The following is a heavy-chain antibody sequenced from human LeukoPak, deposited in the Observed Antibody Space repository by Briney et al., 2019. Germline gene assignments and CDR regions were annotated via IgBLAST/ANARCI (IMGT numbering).Heavy chain of an antibody. Sequence: GGSLRLSCAASRFTFSSYSMNWVRQAPGKGLEWVSSIGSSSSYIYYADSVKGRFTISRDNAKNSLYLQMNSLRAEDTAVYYCSRDRHCIGSTCFGLWGQGTRVTVSS. D-gene: IGHD2-15*01. J-gene: IGHJ4*02. V-gene: IGHV3-21*01. CDR3: SRDRHCIGSTCFGL. CDR1: RFTFSSYS. CDR2: IGSSSSYI.